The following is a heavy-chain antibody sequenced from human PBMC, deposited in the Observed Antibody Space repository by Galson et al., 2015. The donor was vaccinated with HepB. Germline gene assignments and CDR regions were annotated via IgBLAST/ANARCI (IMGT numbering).Heavy chain of an antibody. Sequence: SLRLSCAASGFTFSSYAMHWVRQAPGKGLEYVSAISSNGGSTYYADSVKGRFTISRDNSKNTLYLQMSSLRAEDTAVYYCVKVLRIAVAGKARENPELDYWGQGTLVTVSS. J-gene: IGHJ4*02. CDR2: ISSNGGST. CDR3: VKVLRIAVAGKARENPELDY. CDR1: GFTFSSYA. V-gene: IGHV3-64D*06. D-gene: IGHD6-19*01.